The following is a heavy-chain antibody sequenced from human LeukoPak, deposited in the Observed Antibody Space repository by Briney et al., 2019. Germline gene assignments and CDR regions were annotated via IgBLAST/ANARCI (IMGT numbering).Heavy chain of an antibody. J-gene: IGHJ5*01. D-gene: IGHD3-3*01. CDR1: GGSLSSYF. V-gene: IGHV4-4*07. CDR2: ISTSGNT. Sequence: PSETLSLTCTVSGGSLSSYFWSWIRQPAGKGLEWIGRISTSGNTKYNPSLKSRVTISVDKSKNQFSLKLSSVTAADTAVYYCARVVSIFGAANFEFDSWGQGTLVTVSS. CDR3: ARVVSIFGAANFEFDS.